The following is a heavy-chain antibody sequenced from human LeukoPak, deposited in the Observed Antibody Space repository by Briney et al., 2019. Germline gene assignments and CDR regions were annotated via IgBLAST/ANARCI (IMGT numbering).Heavy chain of an antibody. CDR2: ISSSSSTI. CDR3: ARGGVTAMVLDAFDI. Sequence: GGSLRLSCAASGFTFSSYSMIWVRQAPGKGLEGVSYISSSSSTIYYADSVKGRFTISRDNAKNSLYLQMNSLRAEDTAVYYCARGGVTAMVLDAFDIWGQGTMVTVSS. CDR1: GFTFSSYS. V-gene: IGHV3-48*01. J-gene: IGHJ3*02. D-gene: IGHD5-18*01.